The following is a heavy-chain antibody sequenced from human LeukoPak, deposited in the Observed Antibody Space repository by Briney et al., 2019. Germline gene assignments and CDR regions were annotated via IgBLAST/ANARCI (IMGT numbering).Heavy chain of an antibody. J-gene: IGHJ3*02. D-gene: IGHD6-6*01. Sequence: ASVKVSCKASGYTFTDYYMNWVRQAPGQGLEWMGWIYPYSGDTNYAQNFQGRVTMTRDTSISTAYMGLSSLKSDDTAAYYCARDRNSGSSLDIWGQGTMLTVSS. V-gene: IGHV1-2*02. CDR3: ARDRNSGSSLDI. CDR2: IYPYSGDT. CDR1: GYTFTDYY.